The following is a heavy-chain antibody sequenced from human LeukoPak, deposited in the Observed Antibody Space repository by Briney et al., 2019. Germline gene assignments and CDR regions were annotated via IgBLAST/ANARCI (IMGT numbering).Heavy chain of an antibody. D-gene: IGHD7-27*01. J-gene: IGHJ4*02. CDR1: GFIFDEYT. V-gene: IGHV3-23*01. CDR3: AKDLNWGGR. CDR2: ISGSGVA. Sequence: EGSLRVSCAASGFIFDEYTMHWVRQVPGKGLEWVSGISGSGVADYADSVKGRFTISRANSKNTLYLQMNSLRAEDTAVYYCAKDLNWGGRWGQGTLVTVSS.